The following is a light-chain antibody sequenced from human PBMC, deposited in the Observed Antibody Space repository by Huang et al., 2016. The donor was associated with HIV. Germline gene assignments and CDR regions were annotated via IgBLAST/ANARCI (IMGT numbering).Light chain of an antibody. CDR3: QQYDNLLT. Sequence: DIQMTQSPSSLSASVGDRVTITCQASQDISNYLNWYQQKPGKAPKLLIYDASNLETGVPSRFSGSGSGTEFTFTISSLQPEDIATYYCQQYDNLLTFGPGTKVDIK. J-gene: IGKJ3*01. CDR1: QDISNY. V-gene: IGKV1-33*01. CDR2: DAS.